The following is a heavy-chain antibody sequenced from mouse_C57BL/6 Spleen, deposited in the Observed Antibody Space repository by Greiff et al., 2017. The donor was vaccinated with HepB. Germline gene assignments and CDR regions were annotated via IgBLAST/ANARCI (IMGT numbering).Heavy chain of an antibody. V-gene: IGHV1-53*01. CDR2: INPSNGGT. J-gene: IGHJ2*01. D-gene: IGHD2-4*01. Sequence: VQLQQPGTELVKPGASVKLSCKASGYTFTRYWMHWVKQRPGQGLEWIGNINPSNGGTNYNETFKSKATLTVDKSSSTAYMQLSSLTSEDSAVYYCARSGIYYDYGSFDHWGQGTTLTVSS. CDR1: GYTFTRYW. CDR3: ARSGIYYDYGSFDH.